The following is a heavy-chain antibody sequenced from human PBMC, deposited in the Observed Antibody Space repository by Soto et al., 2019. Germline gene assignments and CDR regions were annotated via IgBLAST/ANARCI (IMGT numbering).Heavy chain of an antibody. J-gene: IGHJ5*02. CDR1: GFTFSSYS. Sequence: GGSLRLSCAASGFTFSSYSMNWVRQAPGKGLEWVSSISSSSSYIYYADSVKGRFTISGDNAKNSLYLQMNSLRAEDTAVYYCAPSGYSGSNWFDPWGQGTLVTVSS. CDR2: ISSSSSYI. V-gene: IGHV3-21*01. D-gene: IGHD6-13*01. CDR3: APSGYSGSNWFDP.